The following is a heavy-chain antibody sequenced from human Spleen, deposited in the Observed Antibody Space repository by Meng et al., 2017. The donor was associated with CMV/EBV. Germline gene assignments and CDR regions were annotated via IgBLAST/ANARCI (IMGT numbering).Heavy chain of an antibody. D-gene: IGHD6-6*01. CDR3: ARDSLGLVYYYYYGMDV. Sequence: GESLKISCAASGFTFSSYAMHWVRQAPGKGLEWVAVISYDGSNKYYADSVKGRFTISRDNSTNTLYLQMNSLRAEDTAVYYCARDSLGLVYYYYYGMDVWGQGTTVTVSS. CDR2: ISYDGSNK. CDR1: GFTFSSYA. V-gene: IGHV3-30*04. J-gene: IGHJ6*02.